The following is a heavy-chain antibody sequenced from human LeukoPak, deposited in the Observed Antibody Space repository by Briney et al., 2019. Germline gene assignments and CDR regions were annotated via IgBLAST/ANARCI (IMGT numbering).Heavy chain of an antibody. Sequence: ASVKVSCKASGYTFTGYYMHWVRQAPGQGLEWMGWINPNSGGTNYAQKFQGRVTMTRDTSISTAYMELTSLTSDDAAVYYCARARGRGSEYYDFWHGHYTGDDHWGRGTLVTVSS. D-gene: IGHD3-3*01. CDR2: INPNSGGT. CDR1: GYTFTGYY. CDR3: ARARGRGSEYYDFWHGHYTGDDH. J-gene: IGHJ4*02. V-gene: IGHV1-2*02.